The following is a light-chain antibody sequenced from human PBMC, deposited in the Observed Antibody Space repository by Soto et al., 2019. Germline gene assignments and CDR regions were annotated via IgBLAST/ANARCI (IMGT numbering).Light chain of an antibody. CDR3: QQYNNWPWT. CDR1: QSVSSK. Sequence: EIVMAQSPATLSVSAVERATVSCMSSQSVSSKLACYQQKPRQAPRLLIFGASTRATGVPARFSGSGSGTEFTLTISSLQSEDFAVYYCQQYNNWPWTFGQGTKV. V-gene: IGKV3-15*01. J-gene: IGKJ1*01. CDR2: GAS.